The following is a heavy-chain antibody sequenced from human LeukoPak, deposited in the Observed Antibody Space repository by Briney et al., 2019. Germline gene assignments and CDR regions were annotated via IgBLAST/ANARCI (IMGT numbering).Heavy chain of an antibody. Sequence: TSETLSLTCAVYGGSFSGYYWSWIRQPPGKGLEWIGEINHRGSTNYNPSLKRRVTISVDTSKNQFSLKLRSVTAADTAVYYCASQGDPALVIAYWGQGTLVTVSS. CDR3: ASQGDPALVIAY. D-gene: IGHD5-18*01. V-gene: IGHV4-34*01. J-gene: IGHJ4*02. CDR2: INHRGST. CDR1: GGSFSGYY.